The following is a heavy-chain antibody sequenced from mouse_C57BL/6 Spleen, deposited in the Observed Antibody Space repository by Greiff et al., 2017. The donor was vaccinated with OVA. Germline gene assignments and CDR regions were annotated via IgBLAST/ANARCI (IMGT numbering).Heavy chain of an antibody. D-gene: IGHD2-4*01. CDR1: GFTFSDFY. CDR3: ARDAGYDYDGAWFAY. CDR2: SRNKANDYTT. V-gene: IGHV7-1*01. Sequence: DVKLVESGGGLVQSGRSLRLSCATSGFTFSDFYMEWVLQAPGKGLEWIAASRNKANDYTTEYSASVKGRFIVSRDTSQSILYLQMNALRAEDTAIYYCARDAGYDYDGAWFAYWGQGTLVTVSA. J-gene: IGHJ3*01.